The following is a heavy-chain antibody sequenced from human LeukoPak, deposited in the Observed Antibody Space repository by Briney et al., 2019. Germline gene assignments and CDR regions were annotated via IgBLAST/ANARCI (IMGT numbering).Heavy chain of an antibody. D-gene: IGHD2-15*01. CDR2: IYSGGTT. CDR1: GGSISGSS. CDR3: ARGYCSGGSCYYFDY. J-gene: IGHJ4*02. V-gene: IGHV4-4*07. Sequence: SETLSLTCTVSGGSISGSSWSWIRQPAEKGLEWIGRIYSGGTTNYNPSLKSRVIMSVDTSNNRFSLKLSSVTAADTAIYYCARGYCSGGSCYYFDYWGQGTLVIVSS.